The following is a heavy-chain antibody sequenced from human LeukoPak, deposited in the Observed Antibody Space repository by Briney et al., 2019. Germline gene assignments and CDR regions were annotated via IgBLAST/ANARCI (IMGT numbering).Heavy chain of an antibody. J-gene: IGHJ4*02. CDR3: AKVSMVRGVIFHAFDY. Sequence: GGSLRLSCAASGFTFSSYAMSWVRQAPGKGLEWVSLISGLGGSTYYADSVKGRFTISRDTSKNTLYLQMNSLRAEDTAVYYCAKVSMVRGVIFHAFDYWGQGTLVTVSS. CDR1: GFTFSSYA. V-gene: IGHV3-23*01. CDR2: ISGLGGST. D-gene: IGHD3-10*01.